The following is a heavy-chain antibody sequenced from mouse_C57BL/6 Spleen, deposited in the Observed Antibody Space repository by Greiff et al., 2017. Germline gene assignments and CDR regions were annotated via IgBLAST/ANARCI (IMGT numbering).Heavy chain of an antibody. CDR3: AREGDYDDFDY. J-gene: IGHJ2*01. V-gene: IGHV3-6*01. CDR2: ISYDGSN. CDR1: GYSITSGYY. D-gene: IGHD2-4*01. Sequence: ESGPGLVKPSQSLSLTCSVTGYSITSGYYWNWIRQFPGNKLEWMGYISYDGSNNYNPSLKNRISITRDTSKNQFFLKLNSVTTEDTATYYCAREGDYDDFDYWGQGTTLTVSS.